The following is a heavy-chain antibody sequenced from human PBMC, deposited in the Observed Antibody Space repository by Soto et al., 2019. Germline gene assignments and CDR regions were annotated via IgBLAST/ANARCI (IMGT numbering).Heavy chain of an antibody. CDR1: GGTFSSYA. D-gene: IGHD3-3*01. V-gene: IGHV1-69*13. CDR3: ARGVGIFGVVPTTGGWFDP. CDR2: IIPIFGTA. J-gene: IGHJ5*02. Sequence: SVKVSCKASGGTFSSYAISWVRQAPGQGLEWMGGIIPIFGTANYAQKFQGRVTITADESTSTAYMELSSLRSEDTAVYYCARGVGIFGVVPTTGGWFDPWGQGTLVTVSS.